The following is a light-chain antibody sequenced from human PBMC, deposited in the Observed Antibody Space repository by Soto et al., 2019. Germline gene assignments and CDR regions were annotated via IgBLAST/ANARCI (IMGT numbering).Light chain of an antibody. J-gene: IGKJ1*01. V-gene: IGKV3-20*01. CDR1: QSVSSSY. CDR2: GAS. CDR3: QQYGSSPPWT. Sequence: MVLPQSPATLSFSPGERATLSCRGRQSVSSSYLAWYQQKPGQAPRLLIYGASSRATGIPDRFSGSGSGTDFTLTISRLEPEDFAVYYCQQYGSSPPWTFGQGTKVDI.